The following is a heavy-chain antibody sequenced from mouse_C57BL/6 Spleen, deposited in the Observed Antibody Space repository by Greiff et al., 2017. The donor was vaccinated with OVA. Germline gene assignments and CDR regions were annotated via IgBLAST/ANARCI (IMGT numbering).Heavy chain of an antibody. CDR1: GYTFTSYW. Sequence: VKLMESGAELVKPGASVKMSCKASGYTFTSYWITWVKQRPGQGLEWIGDIYPGSGSTNYNEKFKSKATLTVDTSSSTAYMQLSSLTSEDSAVYYCARCQLRLRWFDYWGQGTTLTVSS. V-gene: IGHV1-55*01. CDR3: ARCQLRLRWFDY. D-gene: IGHD3-2*02. J-gene: IGHJ2*01. CDR2: IYPGSGST.